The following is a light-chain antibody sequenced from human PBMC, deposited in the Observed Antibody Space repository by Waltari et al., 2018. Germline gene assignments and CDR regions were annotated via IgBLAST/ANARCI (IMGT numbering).Light chain of an antibody. V-gene: IGKV3-20*01. J-gene: IGKJ1*01. CDR3: QQYATTPWT. CDR2: GAS. Sequence: EFVLTQSLGPLSLSHGEGAHLSCWASQSVYNKYLDWYQQKPVQAPGLLIHGASVRDTGIPDRFSGSGSGTDFTLTISRLEAEDFAVYYCQQYATTPWTFGQGTKVDIK. CDR1: QSVYNKY.